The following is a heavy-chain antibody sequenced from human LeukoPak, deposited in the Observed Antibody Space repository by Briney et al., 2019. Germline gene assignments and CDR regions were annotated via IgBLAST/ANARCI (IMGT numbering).Heavy chain of an antibody. CDR1: GFXVSSNY. V-gene: IGHV3-53*01. CDR3: ARGVNYGSGKAFDI. D-gene: IGHD3-10*01. J-gene: IGHJ3*02. Sequence: GGSLRLSCVASGFXVSSNYMIWVRQAPGKGLEWLSIIYSGGSTYYADSVKGRFTISRDNSKNTLYLQMNSLRAEDTTVYYCARGVNYGSGKAFDIWGQGTMVTVSS. CDR2: IYSGGST.